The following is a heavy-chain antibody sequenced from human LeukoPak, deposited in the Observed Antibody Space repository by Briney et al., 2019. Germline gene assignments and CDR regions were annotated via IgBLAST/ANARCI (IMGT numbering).Heavy chain of an antibody. V-gene: IGHV3-30*18. CDR3: AKVFGAPNY. CDR1: GFTFNNHR. Sequence: GGSLRLSCVASGFTFNNHRMSWVRQAPGKGLEWVALISYDGSNKYYADSVKGRFTISRDNSKNTLYLQMNSLRAEDAAVYYCAKVFGAPNYWGQGTLVTVSS. D-gene: IGHD4/OR15-4a*01. J-gene: IGHJ4*02. CDR2: ISYDGSNK.